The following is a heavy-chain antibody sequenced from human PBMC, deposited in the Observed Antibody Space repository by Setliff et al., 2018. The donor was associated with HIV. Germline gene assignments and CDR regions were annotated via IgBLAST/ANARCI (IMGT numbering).Heavy chain of an antibody. CDR2: IYTSGST. Sequence: NPSETLSLTCTVSGDSIGDYYWNWIRQPAGKGLEWIGRIYTSGSTNDNPSLKSRITISVDTSNNQFSLRLSSVTAADTAVYYCARDKGYYYMDVWGKGITVTVSS. J-gene: IGHJ6*03. CDR1: GDSIGDYY. V-gene: IGHV4-4*07. CDR3: ARDKGYYYMDV.